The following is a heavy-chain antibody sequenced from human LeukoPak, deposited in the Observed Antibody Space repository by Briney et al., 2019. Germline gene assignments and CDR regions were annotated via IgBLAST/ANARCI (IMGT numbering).Heavy chain of an antibody. CDR2: ISSSGSTI. V-gene: IGHV3-11*04. J-gene: IGHJ6*03. CDR1: GFTFSDYY. Sequence: PGGSLRLSCAASGFTFSDYYMSWIRQAPGKGLEWVSYISSSGSTIYYADSVKGRFTISRDNAKNSLYLQMNSLRAEDTAVYYCAREGGYSSSWFLANTYYYYYYMDVWGKGTTVTVSS. D-gene: IGHD6-13*01. CDR3: AREGGYSSSWFLANTYYYYYYMDV.